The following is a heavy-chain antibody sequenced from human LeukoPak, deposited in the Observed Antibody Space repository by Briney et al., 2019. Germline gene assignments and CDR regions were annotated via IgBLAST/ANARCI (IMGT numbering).Heavy chain of an antibody. CDR2: INPNSGGT. CDR3: ARVHYDFWSGYWGNDY. V-gene: IGHV1-2*02. D-gene: IGHD3-3*01. Sequence: ASVKVSCKASGYTFTGYYMHWVRQAPGQGLEWMGWINPNSGGTNYAQKFQGRVTMTRDTSISTAYMELSRLRSDDTAVYYCARVHYDFWSGYWGNDYWGQGTLVTVSS. CDR1: GYTFTGYY. J-gene: IGHJ4*02.